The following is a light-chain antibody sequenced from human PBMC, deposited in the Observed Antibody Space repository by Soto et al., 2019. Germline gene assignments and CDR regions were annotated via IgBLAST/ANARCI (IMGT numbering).Light chain of an antibody. Sequence: QSALTQPASVSGSPGQSITISCTGTSSDVGNYNLVSWYQQHPGEAPKLLIYEGSKRPSGVSNRFSGSEFGNTASLTISGLQAEDEVDYYCCSYARDSTWVFGGGTKLTVL. CDR1: SSDVGNYNL. CDR3: CSYARDSTWV. V-gene: IGLV2-23*01. CDR2: EGS. J-gene: IGLJ3*02.